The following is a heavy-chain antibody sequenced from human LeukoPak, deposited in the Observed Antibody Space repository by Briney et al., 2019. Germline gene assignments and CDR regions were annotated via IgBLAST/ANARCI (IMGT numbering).Heavy chain of an antibody. CDR3: AKDTRIAAAGTIGHSYYFDY. D-gene: IGHD6-13*01. V-gene: IGHV3-30*02. CDR2: IRYDGSNK. CDR1: GFTFSSYG. J-gene: IGHJ4*02. Sequence: GGSLRLSCAASGFTFSSYGMHWVRQAPGKGLEWVAFIRYDGSNKYYADSVKGRFTISRDNSKNTLYLQMNSLRAEDTAVYYCAKDTRIAAAGTIGHSYYFDYWGQGTLVTVSS.